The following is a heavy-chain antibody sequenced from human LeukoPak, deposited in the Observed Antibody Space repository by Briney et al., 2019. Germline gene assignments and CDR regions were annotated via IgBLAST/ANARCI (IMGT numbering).Heavy chain of an antibody. V-gene: IGHV3-30*03. CDR2: ISYDGSNK. CDR3: ARDDYGDLQYFEN. D-gene: IGHD4-17*01. CDR1: GFTFSSYG. Sequence: GGSLRLSCAASGFTFSSYGMHWVRQAPGKGLEWVAVISYDGSNKYYADSVKGRFTISRDNSKNTLYLQMNGLTSDDTAVYYCARDDYGDLQYFENWGQGTLVTVSS. J-gene: IGHJ4*02.